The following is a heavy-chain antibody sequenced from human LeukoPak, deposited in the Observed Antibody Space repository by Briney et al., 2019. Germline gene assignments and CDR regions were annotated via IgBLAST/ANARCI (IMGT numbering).Heavy chain of an antibody. Sequence: QPGGSLTLSCAASGFTVSSYGMHWVRQAPGKGLEWVAIISYDGSNKYYADSVQGRFTISRDNSKNTLYLQMNSLRAEDTAVYYCAKDLGGGSGCYDLWGRGTLVTVSS. J-gene: IGHJ2*01. V-gene: IGHV3-30*18. CDR1: GFTVSSYG. CDR3: AKDLGGGSGCYDL. D-gene: IGHD6-19*01. CDR2: ISYDGSNK.